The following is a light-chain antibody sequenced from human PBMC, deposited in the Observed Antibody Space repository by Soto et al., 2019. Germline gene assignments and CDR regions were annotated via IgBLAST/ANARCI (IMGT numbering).Light chain of an antibody. J-gene: IGKJ2*01. CDR3: QQYFSYPYA. Sequence: AIRMTQSPSSFSASTGDRVTITCRASQDISSYLAWYQQKVGKAPKLLIYAAATLQRWAPSRFSGSGSGTDFTLTISRLQSEDFATYYCQQYFSYPYAFGQGTKLEI. CDR2: AAA. V-gene: IGKV1-8*01. CDR1: QDISSY.